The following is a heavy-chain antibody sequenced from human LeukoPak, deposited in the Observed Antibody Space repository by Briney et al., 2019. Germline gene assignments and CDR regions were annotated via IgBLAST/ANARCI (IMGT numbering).Heavy chain of an antibody. CDR2: IYYSGST. D-gene: IGHD3-16*02. V-gene: IGHV4-59*08. CDR3: AGASVKYYFDY. J-gene: IGHJ4*02. Sequence: WIGYIYYSGSTNCNPSLKSRVTISVDTSKNQFSLKLSSVTAADTAVYYCAGASVKYYFDYWGQGTLVTVSS.